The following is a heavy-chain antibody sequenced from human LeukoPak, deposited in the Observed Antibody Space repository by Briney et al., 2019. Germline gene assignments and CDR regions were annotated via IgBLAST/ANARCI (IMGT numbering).Heavy chain of an antibody. Sequence: SETLSLTCTVSGGSISSGGYYWSWIRQHPGKGLEWIGYIYYSGSTYYNPSLKSRVTISVDTSKNQFSLKLSSVTAADTAVYYCARDRYDSSGYYYVSAFDIWGQGTMVTVSS. CDR2: IYYSGST. CDR1: GGSISSGGYY. V-gene: IGHV4-31*03. D-gene: IGHD3-22*01. J-gene: IGHJ3*02. CDR3: ARDRYDSSGYYYVSAFDI.